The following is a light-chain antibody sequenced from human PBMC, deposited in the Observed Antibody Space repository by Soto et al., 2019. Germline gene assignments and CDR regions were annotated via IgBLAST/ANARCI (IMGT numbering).Light chain of an antibody. CDR3: LQDINYPWT. J-gene: IGKJ1*01. Sequence: IQMTQSPSSLSAPVGDRVTISCRASQGVGNALVWYQQKRGKGPKVLIYGASNLQSGGPPRFGGTGSPTLLTLAVSSLHHEDSSNYCSLQDINYPWTFGQGTKVDIK. V-gene: IGKV1-6*01. CDR1: QGVGNA. CDR2: GAS.